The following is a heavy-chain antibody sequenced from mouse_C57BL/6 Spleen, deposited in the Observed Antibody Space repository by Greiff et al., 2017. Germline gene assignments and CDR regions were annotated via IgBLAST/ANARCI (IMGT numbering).Heavy chain of an antibody. J-gene: IGHJ2*01. V-gene: IGHV3-6*01. CDR2: ISYDGSN. Sequence: EVQLQESGPGLVKPSQSLSLTCSVTGYSITSGYYWNWIRQFPGNKLEWMGYISYDGSNNYNPSLKNRISITRDTSKNQFFLKLNSVTTEDTATYYCALIYYDYDVGDWGQGTTLTVSS. CDR3: ALIYYDYDVGD. D-gene: IGHD2-4*01. CDR1: GYSITSGYY.